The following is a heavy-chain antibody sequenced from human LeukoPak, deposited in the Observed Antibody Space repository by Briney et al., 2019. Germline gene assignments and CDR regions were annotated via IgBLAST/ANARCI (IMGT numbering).Heavy chain of an antibody. Sequence: ASVKVSCKASGYSFSYFGINWVRQAPGQGLEWMGWINCYNGNTNYAQKSEGRLTLTTDTSTSTAYMELRSLRSDDTAVYYCARKAPGNWYFDFWGRGTLVTVSS. D-gene: IGHD3-10*01. CDR1: GYSFSYFG. CDR3: ARKAPGNWYFDF. V-gene: IGHV1-18*01. CDR2: INCYNGNT. J-gene: IGHJ2*01.